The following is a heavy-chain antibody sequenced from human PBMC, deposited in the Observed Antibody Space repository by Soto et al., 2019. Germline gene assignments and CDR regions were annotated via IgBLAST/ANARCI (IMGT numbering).Heavy chain of an antibody. V-gene: IGHV5-51*01. CDR1: GYSFTSYW. CDR2: IYPGDSDT. Sequence: GESLKISCKGSGYSFTSYWIGWVRQMPGKGLEWMGIIYPGDSDTRYSPSFQGQVTISADKSISTAYLQWSSLKASDTAMYYCARQTTTGYSSSWLFDYWGQGTLVTVS. D-gene: IGHD6-13*01. CDR3: ARQTTTGYSSSWLFDY. J-gene: IGHJ4*02.